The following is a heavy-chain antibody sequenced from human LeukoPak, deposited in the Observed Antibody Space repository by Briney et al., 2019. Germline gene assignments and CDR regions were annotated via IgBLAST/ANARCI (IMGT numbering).Heavy chain of an antibody. D-gene: IGHD1-26*01. J-gene: IGHJ3*02. CDR1: GFTFSSYW. V-gene: IGHV3-74*01. Sequence: GGSLRLSCAASGFTFSSYWMHWVRQAPGKGLVWVSGINNDGSTTSYADSVKGRFTISRDNSKNTLYLQMNSLRAEDTAVYYCAKAMGGSYYGGAFDIWGQGTMVTVSS. CDR2: INNDGSTT. CDR3: AKAMGGSYYGGAFDI.